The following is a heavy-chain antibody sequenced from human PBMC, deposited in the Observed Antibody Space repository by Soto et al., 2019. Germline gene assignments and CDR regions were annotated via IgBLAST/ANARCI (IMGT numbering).Heavy chain of an antibody. CDR1: GCIFSRND. V-gene: IGHV3-23*01. CDR3: AKVKALGN. Sequence: EVQLLESGGGLVQPGGSLRLSCAVSGCIFSRNDMNCVRQAPGKGLEWVSFISESGGPTYYSDSMGGRFTSSRDTSRNTLQLQMNSLRAEDTVVYYFAKVKALGNWGPGKMVTVTS. CDR2: ISESGGPT. J-gene: IGHJ3*02.